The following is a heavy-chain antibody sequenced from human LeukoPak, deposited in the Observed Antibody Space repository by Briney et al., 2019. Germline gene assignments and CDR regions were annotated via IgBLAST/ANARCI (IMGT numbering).Heavy chain of an antibody. D-gene: IGHD6-6*01. CDR2: IYYSGST. CDR3: ARGAAPLEAFDI. V-gene: IGHV4-59*01. CDR1: GGSISSYY. J-gene: IGHJ3*02. Sequence: SETLSLTCTVSGGSISSYYWSWIRQPPGKGLEWIAYIYYSGSTNYNPSLKSRVTISVDTSKNQFSLELSSVTAADTAVYYCARGAAPLEAFDIWGQGTMVTVSS.